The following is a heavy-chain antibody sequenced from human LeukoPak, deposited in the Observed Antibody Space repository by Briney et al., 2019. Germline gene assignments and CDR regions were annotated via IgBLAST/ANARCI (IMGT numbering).Heavy chain of an antibody. CDR1: VGSISSYY. CDR2: IYYSGST. CDR3: ARIAVAGGVAEYFQH. J-gene: IGHJ1*01. D-gene: IGHD6-19*01. Sequence: SETLSLTCTVSVGSISSYYWSWIRQPPGKGLEWMGYIYYSGSTNYNPSLKSRVTISVDTSKNQFSLKLSSVTAADTAVYYCARIAVAGGVAEYFQHWGQGTLVTVSS. V-gene: IGHV4-59*08.